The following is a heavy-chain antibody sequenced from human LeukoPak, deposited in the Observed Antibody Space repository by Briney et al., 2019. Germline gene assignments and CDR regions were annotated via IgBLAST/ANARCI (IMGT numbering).Heavy chain of an antibody. D-gene: IGHD5-12*01. Sequence: GALRLSCAASGFTFSSYSMNWVRQAPGKGLEWVSSISSSSSYIYYADSVKGRFTISRDNAKNSLYLQMNSLRAEDTAVYYCAREMATIPDYWGQGTLVTVSS. CDR2: ISSSSSYI. CDR3: AREMATIPDY. V-gene: IGHV3-21*01. CDR1: GFTFSSYS. J-gene: IGHJ4*02.